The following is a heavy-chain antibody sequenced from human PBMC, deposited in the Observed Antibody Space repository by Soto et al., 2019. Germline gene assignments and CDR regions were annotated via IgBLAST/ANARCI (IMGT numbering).Heavy chain of an antibody. D-gene: IGHD6-13*01. J-gene: IGHJ6*02. V-gene: IGHV5-51*01. Sequence: GASLKISCKGSGYSFTSYWIGWVRQMPGKGLEWMGIIYPGDSDTRYSPSFPGQVTISADKSIRTAYLQWSSLKASDTAMYYCARTSAAGKYYYGMDVWGQGTTVTVSS. CDR1: GYSFTSYW. CDR3: ARTSAAGKYYYGMDV. CDR2: IYPGDSDT.